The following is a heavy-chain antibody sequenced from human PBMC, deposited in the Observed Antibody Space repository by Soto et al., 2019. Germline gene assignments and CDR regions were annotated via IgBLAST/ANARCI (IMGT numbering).Heavy chain of an antibody. D-gene: IGHD1-26*01. CDR1: GYSFTSYG. CDR3: ARDLTIVPATHPRLENYGMDV. Sequence: QVQLVQSAAEVKKPGASVKVSCKASGYSFTSYGISWVRRAPGQGLEWMGWVSPYNGHTQFAQRFQGRVTMTTDTSTKPAYMELRNLRSDDTAHYYCARDLTIVPATHPRLENYGMDVLGQGTTVIVSS. CDR2: VSPYNGHT. J-gene: IGHJ6*02. V-gene: IGHV1-18*01.